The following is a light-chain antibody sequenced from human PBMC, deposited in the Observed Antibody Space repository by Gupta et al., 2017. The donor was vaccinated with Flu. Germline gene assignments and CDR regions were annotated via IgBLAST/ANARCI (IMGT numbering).Light chain of an antibody. CDR2: RNN. CDR1: SSTIGTGC. J-gene: IGLJ1*01. V-gene: IGLV1-47*01. Sequence: RVTVSCSGSSSTIGTGCVYWYQHLPGAVPKLLIYRNNQRPSGVPDRFSGSKSGTSASLAISGLRSEDEGDYYCAAWDDNLSTYVFGSGTKVTVL. CDR3: AAWDDNLSTYV.